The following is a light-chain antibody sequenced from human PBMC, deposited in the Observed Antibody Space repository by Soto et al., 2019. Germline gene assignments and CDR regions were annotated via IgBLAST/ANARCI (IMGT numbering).Light chain of an antibody. J-gene: IGKJ5*01. CDR1: QSASSSY. CDR2: GGS. Sequence: EIVLTQSPGTLSLSPGERATLSCRASQSASSSYLAWYQQKPGQAPTLLIYGGSSRATGITDRFSGSGSGTDFTLTISRLEPEDFAVYYCQQYGSSPINFGQGTRLEIK. CDR3: QQYGSSPIN. V-gene: IGKV3-20*01.